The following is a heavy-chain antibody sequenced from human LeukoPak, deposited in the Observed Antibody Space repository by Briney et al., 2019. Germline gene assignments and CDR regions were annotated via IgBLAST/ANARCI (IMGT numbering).Heavy chain of an antibody. Sequence: ASVKVSCKASGYTFTGYYMHWVRQAPGQGLEWMGWINPNSGGTNYAQKFQGRVTMTRDTSISTAYMELSRLRSDDTAVYYCARGLGFGELPISWFDPWGQGTLVTVSS. CDR2: INPNSGGT. J-gene: IGHJ5*02. D-gene: IGHD3-10*01. CDR1: GYTFTGYY. V-gene: IGHV1-2*02. CDR3: ARGLGFGELPISWFDP.